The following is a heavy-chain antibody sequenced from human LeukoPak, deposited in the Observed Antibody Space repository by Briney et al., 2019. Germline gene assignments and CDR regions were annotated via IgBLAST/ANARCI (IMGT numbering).Heavy chain of an antibody. Sequence: SETLSLTCTVSGGSISSSSYYWGWIRQHPGRGLEWIGSIYYSGSTYYNPSLKSRVTISVDTSKNQFSLKLSSVTAADTAVYYCARASVEMATTYYFDYWGQGTLVTVSS. CDR3: ARASVEMATTYYFDY. CDR1: GGSISSSSYY. D-gene: IGHD5-24*01. J-gene: IGHJ4*02. CDR2: IYYSGST. V-gene: IGHV4-39*01.